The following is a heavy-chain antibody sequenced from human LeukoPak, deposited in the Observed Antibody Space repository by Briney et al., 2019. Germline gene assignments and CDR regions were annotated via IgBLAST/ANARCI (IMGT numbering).Heavy chain of an antibody. CDR1: GGSISSYY. D-gene: IGHD1-26*01. Sequence: KTSETLSLTCTVSGGSISSYYWSWIRQPPGKGLEWIGYIYYSGSTNYNPSLKSRVTISVDTSKNQFSLKLSSVTAADTAVYYCARAYSGSSQYFQHWGQGTLVTVSS. V-gene: IGHV4-59*01. CDR3: ARAYSGSSQYFQH. J-gene: IGHJ1*01. CDR2: IYYSGST.